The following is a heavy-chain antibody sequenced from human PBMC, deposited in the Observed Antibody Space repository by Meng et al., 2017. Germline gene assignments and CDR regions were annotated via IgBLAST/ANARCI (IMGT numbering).Heavy chain of an antibody. D-gene: IGHD6-19*01. Sequence: SEILSLTCTVSGYSISSGYYWGWIRQPPGKGLEWIGSIYHSGSTYYNPPLKSRVTISVDTSKNQFSLKLSSVTAADTAVYYCARDPVSSGWYWGKVYYYGMDVWGQGTTVTVSS. CDR2: IYHSGST. J-gene: IGHJ6*02. CDR3: ARDPVSSGWYWGKVYYYGMDV. V-gene: IGHV4-38-2*02. CDR1: GYSISSGYY.